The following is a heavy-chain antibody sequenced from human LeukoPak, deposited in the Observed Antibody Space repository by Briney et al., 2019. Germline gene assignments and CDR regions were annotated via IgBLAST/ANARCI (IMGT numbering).Heavy chain of an antibody. Sequence: GGSLRLSCAASGFTFSSYWMHWVRQAPGKGLVWVSRINSDGSSTSYADSVKGRFTISRDNAKNTLYLQMNGLRAGDAAVYYCAKAPVTTCSGAYCYPFDYWSQGTLVTVSS. CDR3: AKAPVTTCSGAYCYPFDY. D-gene: IGHD2-15*01. CDR2: INSDGSST. CDR1: GFTFSSYW. J-gene: IGHJ4*02. V-gene: IGHV3-74*01.